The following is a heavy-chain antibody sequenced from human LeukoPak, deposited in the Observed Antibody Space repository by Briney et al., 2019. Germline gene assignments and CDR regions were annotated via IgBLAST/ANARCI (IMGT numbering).Heavy chain of an antibody. J-gene: IGHJ3*02. V-gene: IGHV3-48*03. CDR2: ISSIVSTI. CDR1: GFTFSSYE. CDR3: ARGFSGSFAFDI. D-gene: IGHD3-10*01. Sequence: GGSLRLSCAASGFTFSSYEMNWVRQAPGKGLEWVSYISSIVSTIYYADSVKGRFTISRDNAKNSLYLQMNSLRAEDTAVYYCARGFSGSFAFDIWGQGTMVTVSS.